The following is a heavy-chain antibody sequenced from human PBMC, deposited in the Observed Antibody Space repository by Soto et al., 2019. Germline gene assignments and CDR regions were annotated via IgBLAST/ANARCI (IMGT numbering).Heavy chain of an antibody. CDR2: IYWDDDR. CDR1: GFSLTTSGVG. CDR3: AHRVLRTVFGLVTTTAIYFDF. V-gene: IGHV2-5*02. D-gene: IGHD3-3*01. Sequence: QITLNESGPTVVRPTETLTLTCRFSGFSLTTSGVGVGWIRQSPGKAPEWLALIYWDDDRRYSASLKSRLTITNDTSKNHVVRTVSDLDPTDTATYYCAHRVLRTVFGLVTTTAIYFDFWGQGTPVAVSS. J-gene: IGHJ4*02.